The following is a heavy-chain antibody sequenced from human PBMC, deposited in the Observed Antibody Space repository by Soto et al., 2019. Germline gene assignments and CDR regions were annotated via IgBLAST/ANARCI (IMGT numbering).Heavy chain of an antibody. CDR2: IIPIFGTA. D-gene: IGHD2-2*01. CDR1: GGTFSSYA. Sequence: GASVKVSCKASGGTFSSYAISWVRQAPGQGLEWMGGIIPIFGTANYAQKFQGRVTITADESTSTAYMELSSLRSEDTAVYYCARVSTNHIVLVPAAIRAAAGTEPYYYYGMDVWGQGTTVTVSS. V-gene: IGHV1-69*13. CDR3: ARVSTNHIVLVPAAIRAAAGTEPYYYYGMDV. J-gene: IGHJ6*02.